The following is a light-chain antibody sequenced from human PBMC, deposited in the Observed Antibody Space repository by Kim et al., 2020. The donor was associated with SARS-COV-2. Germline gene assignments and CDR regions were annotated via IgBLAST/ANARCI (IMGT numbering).Light chain of an antibody. CDR3: QQYDSPLYT. Sequence: DIQMTQSPSSLSASVGDRVTITCRASQDISDYLNWYQQKPGKAPKLLIYDASNLEIGVPSRFSGSGSGTVFTFTISSLQPEDIGTYYCQQYDSPLYTFGQGTKLEI. CDR2: DAS. J-gene: IGKJ2*01. V-gene: IGKV1-33*01. CDR1: QDISDY.